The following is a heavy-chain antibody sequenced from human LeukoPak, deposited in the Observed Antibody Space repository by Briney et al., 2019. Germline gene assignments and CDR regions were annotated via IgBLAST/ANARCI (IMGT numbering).Heavy chain of an antibody. Sequence: PGGSLRLSCAASAFTFSNYAMHWVRQAPGKGLEWVAVISYDGSDEYYADSVKGRFTLSRDNSKSTLYLQMNSLRSEDTAVYYCARGALKVTTGYLDFWGQGNLVTVSS. V-gene: IGHV3-30-3*01. CDR1: AFTFSNYA. J-gene: IGHJ4*02. CDR2: ISYDGSDE. D-gene: IGHD4-17*01. CDR3: ARGALKVTTGYLDF.